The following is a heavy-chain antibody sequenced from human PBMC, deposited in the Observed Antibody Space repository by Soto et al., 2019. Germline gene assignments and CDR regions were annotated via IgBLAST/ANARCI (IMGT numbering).Heavy chain of an antibody. Sequence: EVQLVESGGGLVQPGGSLRLSWEASGFAVSINYMNWVRQAPGKGLEWVSIIYRDGTTFYADSVKGRFIISRDNSKNTLYLHMNSLRGEDTAVYYCARRYASGWWIDYWGQGTLVTVSS. CDR1: GFAVSINY. D-gene: IGHD6-19*01. J-gene: IGHJ4*02. CDR2: IYRDGTT. V-gene: IGHV3-66*01. CDR3: ARRYASGWWIDY.